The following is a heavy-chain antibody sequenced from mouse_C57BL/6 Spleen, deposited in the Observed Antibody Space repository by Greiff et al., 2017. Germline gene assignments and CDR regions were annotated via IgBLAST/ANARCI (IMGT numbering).Heavy chain of an antibody. CDR1: GFTFSDYG. J-gene: IGHJ4*01. CDR2: ISSGSSTS. Sequence: EVQLQESGGGLVKPGGSLKLSCAASGFTFSDYGMHWVRQAPEKGLEWVAYISSGSSTSYYADTVKGRFTISRDNAKNTLFLQMTSLRSEDTAMYYCARRDGYYSYAMDYWGQGTSVTVSS. CDR3: ARRDGYYSYAMDY. V-gene: IGHV5-17*01. D-gene: IGHD2-3*01.